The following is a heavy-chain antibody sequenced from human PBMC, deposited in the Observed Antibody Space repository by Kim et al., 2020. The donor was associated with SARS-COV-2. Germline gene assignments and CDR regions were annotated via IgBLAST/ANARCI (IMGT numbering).Heavy chain of an antibody. D-gene: IGHD6-6*01. CDR2: IYYSGST. Sequence: SETLSLTCTVSGGSISSGGYYWSWIRQHPGKGLEWIGYIYYSGSTYYNPSLKSRVTISVDTSKNQFSLKLSSVTAADTAVYYCAGVQHRAARPPTNNWFDPWGQGTPVTVAS. CDR3: AGVQHRAARPPTNNWFDP. J-gene: IGHJ5*02. V-gene: IGHV4-31*03. CDR1: GGSISSGGYY.